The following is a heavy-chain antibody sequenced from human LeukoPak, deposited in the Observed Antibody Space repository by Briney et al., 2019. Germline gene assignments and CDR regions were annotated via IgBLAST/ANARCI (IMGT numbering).Heavy chain of an antibody. Sequence: GGSLRLSCAASGFTVSSNYMSWVRQAPGKGLEWVSVIYSGGSTYYADSVKGRFTISRDNSKNALYLQMNSLRAEDTAMYYCAKDQQLEPFHYWGQGTLVTVSS. V-gene: IGHV3-53*05. CDR1: GFTVSSNY. CDR3: AKDQQLEPFHY. D-gene: IGHD1-1*01. CDR2: IYSGGST. J-gene: IGHJ4*02.